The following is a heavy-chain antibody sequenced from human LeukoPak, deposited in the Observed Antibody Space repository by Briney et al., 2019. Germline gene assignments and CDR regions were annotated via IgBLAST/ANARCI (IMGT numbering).Heavy chain of an antibody. D-gene: IGHD1-14*01. V-gene: IGHV4-59*01. J-gene: IGHJ6*02. CDR3: ARYHRPYYYYFGIDV. Sequence: SETLSLTCTVSGGSISDYFWSWIRQPPGKGLEWIGYIYFSGSTNYNPSLRSRVTMSVDTSKNQFSLKLSSVTAADTAVYYCARYHRPYYYYFGIDVWGQGTTVTVSS. CDR2: IYFSGST. CDR1: GGSISDYF.